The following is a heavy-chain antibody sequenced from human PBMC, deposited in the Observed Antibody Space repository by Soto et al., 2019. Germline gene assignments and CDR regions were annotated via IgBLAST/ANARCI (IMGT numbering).Heavy chain of an antibody. J-gene: IGHJ6*03. CDR3: ARDPLGSGWYDPDYYYYYMDV. Sequence: ASVKVSCKASGYTFTSYAMHWVRQAPGQRPEWMGWINAGNGNTKYSQKFQGRVTITRDTSASTAYMELSSLRSEDTAVYYCARDPLGSGWYDPDYYYYYMDVWGKGTTVTVSS. CDR1: GYTFTSYA. V-gene: IGHV1-3*01. D-gene: IGHD6-19*01. CDR2: INAGNGNT.